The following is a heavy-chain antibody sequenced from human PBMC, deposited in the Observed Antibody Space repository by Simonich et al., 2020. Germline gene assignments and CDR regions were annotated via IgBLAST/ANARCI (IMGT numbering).Heavy chain of an antibody. CDR1: GYTFTSYG. V-gene: IGHV1-18*01. CDR2: IRDYNGNT. J-gene: IGHJ4*02. CDR3: ARASRGTWWYYYFDY. Sequence: QVQLVQSGAEVKKPGASVKVSCKAYGYTFTSYGITWVRQAPGQWLEGMGWIRDYNGNTNNAQKLQGRVTMTTDTSTSTAYLELRSLRSDDTAVYYCARASRGTWWYYYFDYWGQGTLVTVSS. D-gene: IGHD2-15*01.